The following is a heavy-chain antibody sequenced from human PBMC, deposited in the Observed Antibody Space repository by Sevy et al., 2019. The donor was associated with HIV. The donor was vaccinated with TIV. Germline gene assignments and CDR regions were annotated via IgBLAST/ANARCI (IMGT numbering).Heavy chain of an antibody. CDR3: ARDSYLVRGVPKGQYYYYDMDV. CDR2: ISYDGSNK. V-gene: IGHV3-30-3*01. CDR1: GFTFSSYA. J-gene: IGHJ6*02. D-gene: IGHD3-10*01. Sequence: GGSLRLSCAASGFTFSSYAMHWVRQAPGKGLEWVAVISYDGSNKNQEDSVKGRFTISRDNSKNTRYLQMNSLSAEDTALYYWARDSYLVRGVPKGQYYYYDMDVWGQGTTVTVSS.